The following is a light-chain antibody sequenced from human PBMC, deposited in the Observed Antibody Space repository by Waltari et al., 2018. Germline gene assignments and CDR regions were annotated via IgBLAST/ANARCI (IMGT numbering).Light chain of an antibody. Sequence: SYELTQSPSLSVSPVQTARITCSGDALPNQYAYWYQQKPGQAPVLVMYKDSERPSRIPERFSGSSSGTTVTLTITAVQAEDEADYYCHSADNSNSYQVFGGGTKLTVL. V-gene: IGLV3-25*03. CDR1: ALPNQY. J-gene: IGLJ2*01. CDR2: KDS. CDR3: HSADNSNSYQV.